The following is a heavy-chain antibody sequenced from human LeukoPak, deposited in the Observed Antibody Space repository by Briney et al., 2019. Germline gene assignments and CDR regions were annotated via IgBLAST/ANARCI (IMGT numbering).Heavy chain of an antibody. Sequence: RSETLSLTCTLSGGSLNIYYWSWIRRPAEKGLEWIGCIYTSWSPNYNPSLKSRVTISVDTSKNQFSLKLSSVPAADTAVYYCARLHWDDNGYFDYWGQGTLVTVSS. CDR3: ARLHWDDNGYFDY. CDR1: GGSLNIYY. D-gene: IGHD1-1*01. J-gene: IGHJ4*02. CDR2: IYTSWSP. V-gene: IGHV4-4*07.